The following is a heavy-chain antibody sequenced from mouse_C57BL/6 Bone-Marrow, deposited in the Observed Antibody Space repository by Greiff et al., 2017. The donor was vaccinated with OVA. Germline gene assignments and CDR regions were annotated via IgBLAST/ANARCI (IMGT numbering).Heavy chain of an antibody. D-gene: IGHD1-1*01. Sequence: VQLQESGAELVRPGTSVKMSCKASGYTFTNYWIGWAKQRPGHGLEWIGDIYPGGGYTNYNEKFKGKATLTADKSSSTAYMQFSSLTSEDSALYYSAREYYSGVAHERGPSDYRGQGTTLTVSS. CDR1: GYTFTNYW. CDR2: IYPGGGYT. J-gene: IGHJ2*01. CDR3: AREYYSGVAHERGPSDY. V-gene: IGHV1-63*01.